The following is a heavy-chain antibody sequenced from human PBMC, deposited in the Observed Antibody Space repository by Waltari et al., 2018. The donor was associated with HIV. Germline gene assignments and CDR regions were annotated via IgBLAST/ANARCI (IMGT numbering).Heavy chain of an antibody. CDR2: ISGRGGGT. CDR3: AKYSSSWYGYFQH. J-gene: IGHJ1*01. Sequence: EVQLLESGGGLVQPGGSLRLSCAASGFTFSSYAMSWVRQAPGKGMEWVSAISGRGGGTYYVDSVKGRLTISRDNAKNTLYLQMNSLRAEDTAVYYCAKYSSSWYGYFQHWGQGILVTVSS. D-gene: IGHD6-13*01. CDR1: GFTFSSYA. V-gene: IGHV3-23*01.